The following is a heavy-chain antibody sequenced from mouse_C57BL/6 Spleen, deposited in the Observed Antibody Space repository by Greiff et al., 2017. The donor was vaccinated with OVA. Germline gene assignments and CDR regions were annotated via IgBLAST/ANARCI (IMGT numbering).Heavy chain of an antibody. V-gene: IGHV1-22*01. Sequence: EVQLQQSGPELVKPGDSVKMSCKASGYTFTDYNMHWVKQSHGKSLEWLGYINPKQGGTSYNQKLKGKATLTVNKSSSTAYMERRSLTSEDSAIYYCARMRVDYYGSSPFDYWGQGTTLTVSS. CDR1: GYTFTDYN. CDR2: INPKQGGT. CDR3: ARMRVDYYGSSPFDY. J-gene: IGHJ2*01. D-gene: IGHD1-1*01.